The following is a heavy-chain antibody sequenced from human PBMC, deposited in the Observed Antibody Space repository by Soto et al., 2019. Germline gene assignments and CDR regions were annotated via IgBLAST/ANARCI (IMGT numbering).Heavy chain of an antibody. J-gene: IGHJ4*02. CDR2: IYYSGNT. CDR1: GGSISSGGYY. V-gene: IGHV4-31*03. D-gene: IGHD1-26*01. Sequence: QVQLQESGPGLVKPSQTLSLTCTVSGGSISSGGYYWSWIRQHPGKGLEWIGYIYYSGNTYYNPSPNSRVTISVDTSKNQFSLKLSSVTAADTAVYYCARDSSGSAPTFDYWGQGTLVTVSS. CDR3: ARDSSGSAPTFDY.